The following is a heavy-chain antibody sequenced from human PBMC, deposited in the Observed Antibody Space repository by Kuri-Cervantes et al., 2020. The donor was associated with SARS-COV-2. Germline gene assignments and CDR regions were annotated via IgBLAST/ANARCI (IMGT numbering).Heavy chain of an antibody. D-gene: IGHD1-1*01. CDR1: GFTFSGHW. V-gene: IGHV3-33*08. CDR3: VRDGDHWNFDY. Sequence: GESLKISCAASGFTFSGHWIHWVRQAPGKGLVWVALIWSDGSNKHYGDSVKGRFTLSRDNAKNMLFLQMNSLRAEDTAVYYCVRDGDHWNFDYWGQGTLVTVSS. CDR2: IWSDGSNK. J-gene: IGHJ4*02.